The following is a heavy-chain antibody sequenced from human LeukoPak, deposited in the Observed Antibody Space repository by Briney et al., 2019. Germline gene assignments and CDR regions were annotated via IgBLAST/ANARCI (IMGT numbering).Heavy chain of an antibody. CDR1: GYTLTELS. Sequence: ASVKVSCTVSGYTLTELSMHWVRQAPGKGLEWMGGFDPEDGETIYAQKFQGRVTMTEDTSTDTAYMELSSLRSEDTAVYYCASTEVYGGNSPFDYWGQGTLVTVSS. V-gene: IGHV1-24*01. D-gene: IGHD4-23*01. J-gene: IGHJ4*02. CDR2: FDPEDGET. CDR3: ASTEVYGGNSPFDY.